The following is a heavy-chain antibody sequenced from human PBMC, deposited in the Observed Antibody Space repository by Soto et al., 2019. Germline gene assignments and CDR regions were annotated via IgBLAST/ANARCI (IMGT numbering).Heavy chain of an antibody. CDR1: GFTFTSSA. Sequence: ASVKVSCKASGFTFTSSAVHWVRQAPGQGLEWMGWINPNSGGTNYAQKFQGWVTMTRDTSISTAYMELSRLRSDDTAVYYCARGGGLWFGELFSWFDPWGQGTLVTVSS. CDR3: ARGGGLWFGELFSWFDP. CDR2: INPNSGGT. D-gene: IGHD3-10*01. V-gene: IGHV1-2*04. J-gene: IGHJ5*02.